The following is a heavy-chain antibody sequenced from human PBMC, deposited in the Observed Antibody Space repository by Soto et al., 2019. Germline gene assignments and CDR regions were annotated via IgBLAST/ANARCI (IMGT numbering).Heavy chain of an antibody. Sequence: GGSLRLSCAASGFTFSSYWMSWVRQAPGKGLEWVANIKQDGSEKYYVDSVKGRFTISRDNAKNSLYLQMNSLRAEDTAVYYCARDDAHYDFWSGKATYYYYYMDVWGKGTTVTVSS. CDR3: ARDDAHYDFWSGKATYYYYYMDV. CDR2: IKQDGSEK. D-gene: IGHD3-3*01. V-gene: IGHV3-7*01. J-gene: IGHJ6*03. CDR1: GFTFSSYW.